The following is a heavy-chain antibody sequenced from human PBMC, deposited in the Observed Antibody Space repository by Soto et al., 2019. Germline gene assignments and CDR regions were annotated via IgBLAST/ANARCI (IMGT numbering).Heavy chain of an antibody. D-gene: IGHD2-21*02. Sequence: EVQLLESGGGLVQPGGSLRLSCAASGFRFNNYAMSWVRQAPGNGLEWVSRISGSGGSTHYPDSVKGRFTISRDNSKYTLHLQMNSLRAEDTAMYYCAKGDCGGDCSLFEYWGQGTLVTVSS. V-gene: IGHV3-23*01. CDR3: AKGDCGGDCSLFEY. CDR2: ISGSGGST. CDR1: GFRFNNYA. J-gene: IGHJ4*02.